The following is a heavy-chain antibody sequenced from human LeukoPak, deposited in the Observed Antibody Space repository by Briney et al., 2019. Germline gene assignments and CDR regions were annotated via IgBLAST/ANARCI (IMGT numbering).Heavy chain of an antibody. CDR2: IYYSGST. V-gene: IGHV4-39*07. CDR3: ARDKPPQHMVRGVYYFDY. Sequence: SETLSLTCTVSGGSISSSSYYWGWIRQPPGKGLEWIGSIYYSGSTYYNPSLKSRVTISVDTSKNQFSLKLSSVTAADTAVYYCARDKPPQHMVRGVYYFDYWGQGTLVTVSS. J-gene: IGHJ4*02. CDR1: GGSISSSSYY. D-gene: IGHD3-10*01.